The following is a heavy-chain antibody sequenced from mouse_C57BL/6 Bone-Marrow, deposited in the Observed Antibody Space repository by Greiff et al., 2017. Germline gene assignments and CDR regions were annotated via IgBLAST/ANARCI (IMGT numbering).Heavy chain of an antibody. CDR2: IHPNSGST. D-gene: IGHD2-5*01. CDR1: GYTFTSYW. V-gene: IGHV1-64*01. J-gene: IGHJ2*01. CDR3: ARSGYSNYVGY. Sequence: QVQLQQSGAELVKPGASVKLSCKASGYTFTSYWMHWVKQRPGQGLEWIGMIHPNSGSTNYNEKFKSKATLTVDKASSTAYMQLSSLTSEDSAVYYCARSGYSNYVGYWGQGTTLTVSS.